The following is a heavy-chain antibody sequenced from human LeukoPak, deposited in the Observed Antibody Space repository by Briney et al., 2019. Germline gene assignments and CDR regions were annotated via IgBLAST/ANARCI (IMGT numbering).Heavy chain of an antibody. CDR3: ATTEGGAYSNYEGHHYGN. CDR1: GYTLTELS. Sequence: ASVKVSCKVSGYTLTELSMHWVRQAPGKGLEWMGGFDPEDGETIYAQKFQGRVTMTEDTSTDTAYMELSSLRSEDTAVYYCATTEGGAYSNYEGHHYGNWGQGTLVTVSS. J-gene: IGHJ4*02. D-gene: IGHD4-11*01. CDR2: FDPEDGET. V-gene: IGHV1-24*01.